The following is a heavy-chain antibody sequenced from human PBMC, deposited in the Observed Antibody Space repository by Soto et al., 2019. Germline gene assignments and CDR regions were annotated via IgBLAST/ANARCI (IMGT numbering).Heavy chain of an antibody. CDR1: GFTFSDYY. D-gene: IGHD3-3*01. CDR3: ARDTSLRFLEWKNGMDV. V-gene: IGHV3-11*01. CDR2: ISCSGSTI. Sequence: GGSLRLSCAASGFTFSDYYMSWIRQAPGKGLEWVSYISCSGSTIYYADSVKGRFTISRDNAKNSLYLQMNSLRAEDTAVYYCARDTSLRFLEWKNGMDVWGKGTTVTVSS. J-gene: IGHJ6*04.